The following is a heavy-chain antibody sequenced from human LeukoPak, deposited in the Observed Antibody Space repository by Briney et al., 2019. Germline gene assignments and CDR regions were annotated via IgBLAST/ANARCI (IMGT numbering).Heavy chain of an antibody. J-gene: IGHJ4*02. CDR1: GFTFSSYW. V-gene: IGHV3-7*01. CDR3: ARGRGYYYFDY. CDR2: IKQDGSEK. Sequence: GGSLRLSCAASGFTFSSYWMSWVRQAPGKGLEWAANIKQDGSEKYYVDSVKGRFTISRDNAKNSLYLQMNSLRAEDTAVYYCARGRGYYYFDYWGQGTLVTVSS. D-gene: IGHD3-22*01.